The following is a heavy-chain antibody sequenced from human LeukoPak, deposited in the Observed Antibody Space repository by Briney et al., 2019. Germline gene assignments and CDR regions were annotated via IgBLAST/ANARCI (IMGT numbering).Heavy chain of an antibody. CDR2: INPNSGAT. J-gene: IGHJ5*02. CDR1: GYTFTGYY. CDR3: VFRGKAAYDIGFDP. Sequence: ASVKVSCKASGYTFTGYYMHWVRQAPGQGLEWMGWINPNSGATNYAQIFQGRVTMTRDTSISTAYMELNRLISDDTAIYYCVFRGKAAYDIGFDPWGQGTLVTVSS. V-gene: IGHV1-2*02. D-gene: IGHD3-9*01.